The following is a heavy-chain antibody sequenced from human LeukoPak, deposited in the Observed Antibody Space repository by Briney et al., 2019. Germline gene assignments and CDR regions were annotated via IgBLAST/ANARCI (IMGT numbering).Heavy chain of an antibody. J-gene: IGHJ6*02. CDR3: AKDITGTLGGGMDV. Sequence: PGGSLRLSCAASGFTFSSYAMSWVRQAPGKGLEWVSAISGSGGSTYYADSVKGRFTISRDNSKNTLYLQMNSLRAEDTAVYYCAKDITGTLGGGMDVWGQGTTVTVSS. V-gene: IGHV3-23*01. CDR2: ISGSGGST. D-gene: IGHD1-7*01. CDR1: GFTFSSYA.